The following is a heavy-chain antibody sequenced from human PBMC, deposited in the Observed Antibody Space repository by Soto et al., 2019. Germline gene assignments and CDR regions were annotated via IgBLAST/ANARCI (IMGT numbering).Heavy chain of an antibody. CDR2: INHSGST. J-gene: IGHJ4*02. CDR3: ARRYLMVVAATGRFDY. V-gene: IGHV4-34*01. Sequence: PSETLSLTCAVYGGSFSGYYWSWIRQPPGKEPERIGEINHSGSTNYNPSLKSRVTISVDTSKNQYSLKLSSVTAADTAVYYCARRYLMVVAATGRFDYWGQGTLVTVSS. CDR1: GGSFSGYY. D-gene: IGHD2-15*01.